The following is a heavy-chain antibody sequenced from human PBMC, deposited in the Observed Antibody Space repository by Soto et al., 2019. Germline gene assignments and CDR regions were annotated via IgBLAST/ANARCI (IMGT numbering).Heavy chain of an antibody. D-gene: IGHD3-3*01. CDR3: ARDNYDFWSGSPRGWFDP. CDR1: GFTFSSYE. V-gene: IGHV3-48*03. J-gene: IGHJ5*02. Sequence: PGGSLRLSCAASGFTFSSYEMNWVRQAPGKGLEWVSYISSSGSTMYYADSVKGRFTISRDNAKNSLYLQMNSLRAEDTAVYYCARDNYDFWSGSPRGWFDPWGQGTLVTVSS. CDR2: ISSSGSTM.